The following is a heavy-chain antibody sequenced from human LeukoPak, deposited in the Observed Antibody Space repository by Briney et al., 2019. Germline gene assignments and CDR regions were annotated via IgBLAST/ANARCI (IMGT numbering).Heavy chain of an antibody. Sequence: PSETLSLTCTVYGGSFTSYYWSWIRQPPGRGLEWIGEINHSGSINFNPSLKSRVTISVDTSKNQFSLKLSSVTAADTAVYYCARKPRGITMVRGVIYYYYYMDVWVKGTTVTVSS. J-gene: IGHJ6*03. CDR1: GGSFTSYY. CDR2: INHSGSI. V-gene: IGHV4-34*01. D-gene: IGHD3-10*01. CDR3: ARKPRGITMVRGVIYYYYYMDV.